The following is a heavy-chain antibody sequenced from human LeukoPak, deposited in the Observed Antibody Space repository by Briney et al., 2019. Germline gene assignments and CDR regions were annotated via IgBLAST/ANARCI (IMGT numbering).Heavy chain of an antibody. J-gene: IGHJ6*03. CDR3: AKAGRGGAITMVRGVKGDYYYMDV. D-gene: IGHD3-10*01. Sequence: GGSLRLSCAASGFTFSSYGMHWVRQAPGKGLEWVSRINRDGSSSTYADSVKGRFTISRDNSKNTLYLQMNSLRAEDTAVYYCAKAGRGGAITMVRGVKGDYYYMDVWGKGTTVSISS. V-gene: IGHV3-74*03. CDR2: INRDGSSS. CDR1: GFTFSSYG.